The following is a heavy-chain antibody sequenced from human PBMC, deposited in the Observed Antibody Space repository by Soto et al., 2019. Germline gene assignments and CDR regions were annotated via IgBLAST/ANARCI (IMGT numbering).Heavy chain of an antibody. D-gene: IGHD6-13*01. Sequence: QVQLQESGPGLVKPSETLSLTCTVSGGSISSYYWSWIRQPPGKGLEWIGYIYYSGSTNYNPSLKSRVTISVDTSKNQFSLKLSSVTAADTAVYYWARGLQQLVNHDAVDILGPGTMVTVSS. J-gene: IGHJ3*02. CDR3: ARGLQQLVNHDAVDI. CDR2: IYYSGST. CDR1: GGSISSYY. V-gene: IGHV4-59*01.